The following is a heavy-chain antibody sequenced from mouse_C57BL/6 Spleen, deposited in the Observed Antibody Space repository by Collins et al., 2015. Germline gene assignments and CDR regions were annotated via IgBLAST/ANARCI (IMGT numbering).Heavy chain of an antibody. CDR1: GYTFTDYY. D-gene: IGHD4-1*01. Sequence: EVQLQQSGPELVKPGASVKISCKASGYTFTDYYMNWVKQSHGKSLEWIGDINPNNGGTSYNQKFKGKATLTVDKSSSTAYMELRSLTSEDSAVYYCASGLGDWYFDVWGTGTTVTVSS. CDR3: ASGLGDWYFDV. V-gene: IGHV1-26*01. J-gene: IGHJ1*03. CDR2: INPNNGGT.